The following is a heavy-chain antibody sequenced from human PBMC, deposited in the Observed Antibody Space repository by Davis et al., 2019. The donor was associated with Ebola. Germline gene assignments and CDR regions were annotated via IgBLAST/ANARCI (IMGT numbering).Heavy chain of an antibody. D-gene: IGHD1-1*01. V-gene: IGHV3-33*01. CDR2: IGNDGTNK. CDR3: ARDLCYNSLDH. J-gene: IGHJ4*02. Sequence: GESLKISCAASGFTFTIYGIHWVRQAPGKGLYWVTLIGNDGTNKQYVDSVKDRFTISRDDSRSTVYLQMNSLRAEDTAVYYCARDLCYNSLDHWGQGALVTVSS. CDR1: GFTFTIYG.